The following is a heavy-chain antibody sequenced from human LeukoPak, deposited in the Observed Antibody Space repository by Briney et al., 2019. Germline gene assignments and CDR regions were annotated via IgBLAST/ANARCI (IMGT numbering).Heavy chain of an antibody. CDR1: GGSISSYY. Sequence: QPSETLSLTCTVSGGSISSYYWSWIRQPPGKGLEWIGEINHSGSTNYNPSLKSRVTISVDTSKNQFSLKLSSVTAADTAVYYCARGGQYSSSPVFDYWGQGTLVTVSS. CDR2: INHSGST. J-gene: IGHJ4*02. V-gene: IGHV4-34*01. CDR3: ARGGQYSSSPVFDY. D-gene: IGHD6-6*01.